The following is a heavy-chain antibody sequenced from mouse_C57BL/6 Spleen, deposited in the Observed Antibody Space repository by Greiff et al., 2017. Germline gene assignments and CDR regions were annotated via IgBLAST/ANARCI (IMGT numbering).Heavy chain of an antibody. Sequence: EVKLMESGGDLVKPGGSLKLSCAASGFTFSSYGMSWVRQTPDKRLEWVATFSSGGSYTYYPDSVKGRFTISRDNAKNTLYLQMSSLKSEDTAMYYCARHEGGYFDYFDYWGQGTTLTVSS. J-gene: IGHJ2*01. V-gene: IGHV5-6*01. CDR2: FSSGGSYT. CDR1: GFTFSSYG. D-gene: IGHD3-1*01. CDR3: ARHEGGYFDYFDY.